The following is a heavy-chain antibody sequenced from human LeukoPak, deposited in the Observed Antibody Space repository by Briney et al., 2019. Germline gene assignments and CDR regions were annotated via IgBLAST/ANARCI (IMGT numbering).Heavy chain of an antibody. Sequence: ASVKVSCKASGYTFTSYYMHWVRQAPGQGLEWMGIINPSGGSTSYAQKFQGRVTMTRDMSTSTVYMELSSLRSGDTAVYYCARVPGEQWLEGWFDPWGQGTLVTVSS. CDR2: INPSGGST. V-gene: IGHV1-46*01. CDR3: ARVPGEQWLEGWFDP. J-gene: IGHJ5*02. CDR1: GYTFTSYY. D-gene: IGHD6-19*01.